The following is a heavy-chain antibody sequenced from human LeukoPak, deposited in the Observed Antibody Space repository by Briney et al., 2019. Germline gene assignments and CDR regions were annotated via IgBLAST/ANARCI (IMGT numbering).Heavy chain of an antibody. D-gene: IGHD3-22*01. Sequence: SGPALVKPTQTLTLTCTFSGFSLSTSGMCVSWIRQPPGKALEWLARIDWDDDKYYSTSLKTRLTISKDTSKNQVVLTMTNMDPVDTATYYCARIGALYDSSGYYTRALDYWGQGTLVTVSS. J-gene: IGHJ4*02. V-gene: IGHV2-70*11. CDR1: GFSLSTSGMC. CDR3: ARIGALYDSSGYYTRALDY. CDR2: IDWDDDK.